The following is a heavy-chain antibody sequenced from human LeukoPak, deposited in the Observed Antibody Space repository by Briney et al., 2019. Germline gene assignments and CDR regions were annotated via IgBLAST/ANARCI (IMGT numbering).Heavy chain of an antibody. Sequence: ASVKVSCKASGYTFTGYYMHWVRQAPGQGLEWMGWINPNSGGTNYAQKFQGRVTMTRDTSISTAYMELSRLRSDDTAVYYCARRDDYYDSSGYVNWFDPWGQGTLATVSS. J-gene: IGHJ5*02. CDR3: ARRDDYYDSSGYVNWFDP. CDR1: GYTFTGYY. CDR2: INPNSGGT. V-gene: IGHV1-2*02. D-gene: IGHD3-22*01.